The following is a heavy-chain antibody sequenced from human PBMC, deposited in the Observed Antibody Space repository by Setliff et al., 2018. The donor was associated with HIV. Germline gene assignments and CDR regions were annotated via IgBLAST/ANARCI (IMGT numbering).Heavy chain of an antibody. CDR1: GFIFRNYW. CDR2: INQDESEK. J-gene: IGHJ4*02. V-gene: IGHV3-7*01. CDR3: AKGAGWYFDY. D-gene: IGHD2-15*01. Sequence: GGSLRLSCSVSGFIFRNYWMTWVRQAPGRGLEWVASINQDESEKYYVDSVKGRFTISRDNAQNSLYLQMNSLGAEDTALYYCAKGAGWYFDYWGQGTLVTVSS.